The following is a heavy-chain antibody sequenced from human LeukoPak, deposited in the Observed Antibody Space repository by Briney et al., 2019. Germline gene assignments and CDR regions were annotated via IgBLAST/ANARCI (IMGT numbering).Heavy chain of an antibody. CDR3: ARTSIAARRADFDY. Sequence: GASVRVSCKTSGYTFTDYYIHWMRQAPGQGLEWMGWINSNSGGISYAQKFQGRVTLTRDTPARTVFMELNRLTSDDTAVYYCARTSIAARRADFDYWGQGTVVTVYS. J-gene: IGHJ4*02. CDR1: GYTFTDYY. D-gene: IGHD6-6*01. V-gene: IGHV1-2*02. CDR2: INSNSGGI.